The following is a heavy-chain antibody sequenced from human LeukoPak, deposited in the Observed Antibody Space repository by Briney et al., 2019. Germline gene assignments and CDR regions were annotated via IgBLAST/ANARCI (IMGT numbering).Heavy chain of an antibody. CDR1: RFIFSRNS. CDR3: ARSVYDSSGYYGVDY. J-gene: IGHJ4*02. V-gene: IGHV3-21*01. Sequence: GGSLRLSCAASRFIFSRNSMNWVRQAPGKGLEWVSSISSSSSYIYYADSVKGRFTISRDNAKNSLYLQMNSLRAEDTAVYYCARSVYDSSGYYGVDYWGQGTLVTVSS. CDR2: ISSSSSYI. D-gene: IGHD3-22*01.